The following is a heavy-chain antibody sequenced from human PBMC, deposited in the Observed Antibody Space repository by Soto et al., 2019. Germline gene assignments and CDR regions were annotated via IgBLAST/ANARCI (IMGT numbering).Heavy chain of an antibody. Sequence: QITLKESGPMLVKPTQTLTLTCSFSGFSLRTTGVGVGWIRQPPGKALEWLALIYWNDDKRFSPSLKSRLTITKDTSKNQVVLTMTNMDPVDTATYDCAHRLISATLTTWFDPWGQGTLVTVSS. V-gene: IGHV2-5*01. D-gene: IGHD4-4*01. CDR3: AHRLISATLTTWFDP. J-gene: IGHJ5*02. CDR2: IYWNDDK. CDR1: GFSLRTTGVG.